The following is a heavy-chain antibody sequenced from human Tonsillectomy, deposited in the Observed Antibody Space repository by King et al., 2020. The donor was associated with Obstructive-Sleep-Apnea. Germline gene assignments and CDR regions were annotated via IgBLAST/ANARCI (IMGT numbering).Heavy chain of an antibody. CDR1: GFTFSNYG. V-gene: IGHV3-30*02. CDR3: AKDLEGGYPDAFDV. CDR2: IPYDGSSE. J-gene: IGHJ3*01. D-gene: IGHD2-15*01. Sequence: HVQLVESGGGVVQPGESLRLSCAASGFTFSNYGMHWVRQAPGKGLEWVAFIPYDGSSEYFADSVKGRFTISRDNSKNTLSLQMNSLRAEDTAVYYCAKDLEGGYPDAFDVWGQGTMVTVSS.